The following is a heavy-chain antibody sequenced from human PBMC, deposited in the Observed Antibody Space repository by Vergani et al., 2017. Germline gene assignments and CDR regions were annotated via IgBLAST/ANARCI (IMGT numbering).Heavy chain of an antibody. J-gene: IGHJ5*02. CDR2: IYYSGST. V-gene: IGHV4-30-4*08. CDR3: ARGEGAEGWRRANWFDP. Sequence: QVQLQESGPGLVKPSQTLSLTCTVSGGSISSGDYYWSWIRQPPGKGLEWIGYIYYSGSTYYNPSLKSRVTISVDTSKNQFSLKLSSVTTADTAVYYCARGEGAEGWRRANWFDPWSQGTLVTVSS. CDR1: GGSISSGDYY. D-gene: IGHD5-12*01.